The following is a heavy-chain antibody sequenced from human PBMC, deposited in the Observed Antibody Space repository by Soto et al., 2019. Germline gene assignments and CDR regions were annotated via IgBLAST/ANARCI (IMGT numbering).Heavy chain of an antibody. V-gene: IGHV1-69*12. J-gene: IGHJ6*02. D-gene: IGHD6-13*01. CDR3: ASGLAAGTIGYYGMDV. Sequence: QVQLVQSGAEVKKPGSSVKVSCKASGGTFSSYAISWVRQAPGQGLEWMGGIIPIFGTANYAQKFQGRVTITADESTSPAYMELSSMRSEDTAVYYCASGLAAGTIGYYGMDVWGQGTTVTVSS. CDR2: IIPIFGTA. CDR1: GGTFSSYA.